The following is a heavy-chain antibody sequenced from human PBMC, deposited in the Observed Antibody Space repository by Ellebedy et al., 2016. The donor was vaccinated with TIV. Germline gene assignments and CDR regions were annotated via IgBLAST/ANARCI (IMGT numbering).Heavy chain of an antibody. CDR2: ISSSGSTI. CDR1: GFTFSTYW. V-gene: IGHV3-11*01. Sequence: GESLKISCAASGFTFSTYWLSWVRQAPGKGLEWVSYISSSGSTIYYADSVRGRFTISRDNAKNSLYLQMNSLRAEDMAVYYCARGGYNWRYFDIWGRGTLVTVSS. J-gene: IGHJ2*01. CDR3: ARGGYNWRYFDI. D-gene: IGHD1-1*01.